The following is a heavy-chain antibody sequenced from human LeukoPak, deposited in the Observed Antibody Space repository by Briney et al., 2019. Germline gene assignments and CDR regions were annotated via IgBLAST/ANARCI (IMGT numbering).Heavy chain of an antibody. CDR3: AREPRYDFWGGYYSPRTDAFDT. D-gene: IGHD3-3*01. Sequence: SETLSLTCAVYGGSFSGYYWSWIRQPPGKGLEWIGEINHSGSTNYNPSLKSRVTISVDTSKNQFSLKLSSVTAADTAVYYCAREPRYDFWGGYYSPRTDAFDTWGQGTMVTVSS. V-gene: IGHV4-34*01. CDR1: GGSFSGYY. CDR2: INHSGST. J-gene: IGHJ3*02.